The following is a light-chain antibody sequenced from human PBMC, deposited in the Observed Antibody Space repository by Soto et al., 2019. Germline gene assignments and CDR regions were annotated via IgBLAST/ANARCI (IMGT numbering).Light chain of an antibody. V-gene: IGLV2-14*01. CDR1: SSDVGGYNY. J-gene: IGLJ2*01. CDR2: EVS. CDR3: RAYTSSSQVV. Sequence: QSALTQPASVSGSPGQSITISCTGTSSDVGGYNYVSWYQQHPGKAPKLMIYEVSNRPSGVSNRFSGSKSGNTASLTISGLQDEDEADYYCRAYTSSSQVVFGGGTKLTVL.